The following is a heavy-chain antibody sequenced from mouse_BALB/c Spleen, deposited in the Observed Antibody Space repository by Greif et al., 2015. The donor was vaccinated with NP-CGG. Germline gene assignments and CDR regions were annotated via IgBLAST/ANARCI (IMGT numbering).Heavy chain of an antibody. D-gene: IGHD1-1*01. J-gene: IGHJ4*01. CDR2: ISSGGSYT. Sequence: EVQLVESGGDLVKPGGSLKLSCAASGFTFSSYGMSWVRQTPDKRLEWVATISSGGSYTYYPDSVKGRFTISRDNAKNTLYLQMSSLKSEDTAMYYCAREGVTTGGYWGQGTSVTVSS. V-gene: IGHV5-6*01. CDR1: GFTFSSYG. CDR3: AREGVTTGGY.